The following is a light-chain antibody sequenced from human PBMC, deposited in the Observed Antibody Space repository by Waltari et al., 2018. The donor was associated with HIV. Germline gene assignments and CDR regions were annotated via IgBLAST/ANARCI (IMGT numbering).Light chain of an antibody. V-gene: IGLV2-14*01. J-gene: IGLJ2*01. CDR3: SSYATSSASVV. Sequence: QSALTQPASVSGSPGQSITISCTGTSSDVGHSYNPFPWYQRHPGKAPQLIIYEVNNRPSGVSIRFSGSKSGNTASLTISGLQAEDEADYYCSSYATSSASVVFGGGTKLTVL. CDR2: EVN. CDR1: SSDVGHSYNP.